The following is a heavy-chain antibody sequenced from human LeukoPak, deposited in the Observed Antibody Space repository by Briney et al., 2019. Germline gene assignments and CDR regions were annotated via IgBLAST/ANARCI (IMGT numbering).Heavy chain of an antibody. V-gene: IGHV3-23*01. CDR2: ITNSGENT. D-gene: IGHD4-17*01. Sequence: GGSLRLSCEASGFSFPYGMSWVRQAPGKGLEWVSGITNSGENTYYADSVKGRFTISRDYSKNIVYLQMNSLRGEDTAVYYCARDGMVGDHISYFDYWGQGTLATVSS. CDR1: GFSFPYG. CDR3: ARDGMVGDHISYFDY. J-gene: IGHJ4*02.